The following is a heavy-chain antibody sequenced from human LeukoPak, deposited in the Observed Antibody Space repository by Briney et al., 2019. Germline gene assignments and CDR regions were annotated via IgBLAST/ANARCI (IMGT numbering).Heavy chain of an antibody. J-gene: IGHJ4*02. CDR1: GFTFSSYG. CDR2: IYYSGST. CDR3: ARVDPYGAPYYFDY. V-gene: IGHV4-59*01. Sequence: GSLRLSCAASGFTFSSYGMSWIRQPPGKGLEWIGYIYYSGSTNYNPSLKSRVTISVDTSKNQFSLKLSSVTAADTAVYYCARVDPYGAPYYFDYWGQGTLVTVSS. D-gene: IGHD4-17*01.